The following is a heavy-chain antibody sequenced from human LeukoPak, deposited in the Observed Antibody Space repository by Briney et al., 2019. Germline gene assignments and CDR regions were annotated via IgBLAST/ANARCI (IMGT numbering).Heavy chain of an antibody. CDR2: IFYSGST. CDR1: GGSINSSSYY. D-gene: IGHD6-13*01. J-gene: IGHJ6*02. V-gene: IGHV4-39*07. Sequence: PLETLSLTCTVSGGSINSSSYYWGWIRQPPGKGLEWIGNIFYSGSTYYNPSLKSRVTISVDTSKNQFSLKLSSVTAADTAVYYCARVPGIAAAGTLFGYYYGMDVWGQGTTVTVSS. CDR3: ARVPGIAAAGTLFGYYYGMDV.